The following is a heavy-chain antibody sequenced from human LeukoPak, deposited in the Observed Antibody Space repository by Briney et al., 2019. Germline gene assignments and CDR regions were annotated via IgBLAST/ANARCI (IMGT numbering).Heavy chain of an antibody. CDR3: ARKAMVRGVIWFDP. Sequence: PSETLSLTCTVSGGSISSGDYYWSWVRQPPGKGLEWIGYIYYSGSTYYNPSLKSRVTISVDTSENQFSLKLSSVTAADTAVYYCARKAMVRGVIWFDPWGQGTLVTVSS. V-gene: IGHV4-30-4*01. CDR2: IYYSGST. J-gene: IGHJ5*02. CDR1: GGSISSGDYY. D-gene: IGHD3-10*01.